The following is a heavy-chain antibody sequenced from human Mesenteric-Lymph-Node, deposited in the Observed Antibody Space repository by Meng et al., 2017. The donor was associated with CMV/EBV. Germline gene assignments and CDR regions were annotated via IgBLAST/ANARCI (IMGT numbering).Heavy chain of an antibody. CDR2: ISYSGST. Sequence: SETLSLTCIVSGGSISSSSYYWGLIRQPPGKGLEWIGSISYSGSTYYSPSLKSRVTLSVDTSNNQFSLKVNSVAAADTAVYYCARVSAATTIRRLGEHYFDYWGQGTLVTVSS. J-gene: IGHJ4*02. D-gene: IGHD5-12*01. CDR3: ARVSAATTIRRLGEHYFDY. V-gene: IGHV4-39*07. CDR1: GGSISSSSYY.